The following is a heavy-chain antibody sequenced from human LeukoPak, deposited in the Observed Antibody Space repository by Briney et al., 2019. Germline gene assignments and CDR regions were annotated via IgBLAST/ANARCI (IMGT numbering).Heavy chain of an antibody. CDR3: ARDSQRLWFGDGSEY. CDR1: GFTLSSYG. V-gene: IGHV3-30*02. CDR2: IRYDGSNK. D-gene: IGHD3-10*01. Sequence: PGGSLRLSCAASGFTLSSYGMHWVRQAPGKGLEWVAFIRYDGSNKYYADSVKGRFTISRDNSKNTLYLQMNSLRAEDTAVYYCARDSQRLWFGDGSEYWGQGTLVTVSS. J-gene: IGHJ4*02.